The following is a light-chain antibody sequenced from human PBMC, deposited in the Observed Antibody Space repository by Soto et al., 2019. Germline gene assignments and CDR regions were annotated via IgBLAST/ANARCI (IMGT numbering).Light chain of an antibody. CDR1: SSDVGSYNY. Sequence: QSALTQPASVSGSPGQSITISCTGTSSDVGSYNYVSWYQQHPGKAPKLMIYEVSNRPSGVSDRFSGSKSGNTASLTISGLQAEDEADYYCQSYDSSLSGSDVVFGGGTKLTVL. CDR2: EVS. CDR3: QSYDSSLSGSDVV. J-gene: IGLJ2*01. V-gene: IGLV2-14*01.